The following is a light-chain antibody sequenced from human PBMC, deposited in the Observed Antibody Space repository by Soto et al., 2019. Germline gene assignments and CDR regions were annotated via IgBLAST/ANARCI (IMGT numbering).Light chain of an antibody. V-gene: IGKV3-20*01. CDR3: QQYGSSPQWT. J-gene: IGKJ1*01. CDR2: GAS. CDR1: QSVNSDD. Sequence: ETVRTQSPASLCVSPGEKATLACRSSQSVNSDDLAWFQQKHGQATRLLIYGASSRASGIPDRFSGSGSGTDFTLTISSLQPEDFAVYYCQQYGSSPQWTFGQGTKVDIK.